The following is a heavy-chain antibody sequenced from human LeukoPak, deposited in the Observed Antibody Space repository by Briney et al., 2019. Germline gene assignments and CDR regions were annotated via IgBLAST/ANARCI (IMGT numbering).Heavy chain of an antibody. CDR1: GFTFSSYW. CDR3: ASGTGYYPSDY. CDR2: INSDGSST. Sequence: GGSLRFSCAASGFTFSSYWMHWVRQAPGKGLVWVSRINSDGSSTSYADSVKGRFTISRDNAKNTLYLQMNSLRAEDTAVYYCASGTGYYPSDYWGQGTLVTVSS. D-gene: IGHD3/OR15-3a*01. J-gene: IGHJ4*02. V-gene: IGHV3-74*01.